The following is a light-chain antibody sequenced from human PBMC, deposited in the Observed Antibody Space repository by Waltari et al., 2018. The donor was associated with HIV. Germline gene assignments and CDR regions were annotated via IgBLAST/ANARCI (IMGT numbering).Light chain of an antibody. V-gene: IGLV1-44*01. CDR1: SSNIGSNP. J-gene: IGLJ2*01. Sequence: QSELTQPPSTSGAPGQRVTISCSGSSSNIGSNPVNWYQHLPGATPKLLIYGNDQWPSGVPDRFSGSKSGTSASLAISGLLSEDEGDYYCATWDDSLKGVIFGGGTKLTVL. CDR2: GND. CDR3: ATWDDSLKGVI.